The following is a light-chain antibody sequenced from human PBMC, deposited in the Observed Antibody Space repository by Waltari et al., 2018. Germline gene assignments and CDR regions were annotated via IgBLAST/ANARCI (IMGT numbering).Light chain of an antibody. CDR1: NSDVGAYAY. CDR2: EVT. J-gene: IGLJ2*01. Sequence: QSALTQPASVSGSPGQSITISCTGTNSDVGAYAYVSWYHHHPGKAPKLIIYEVTNRPAGVSNRFSGSKSDNTASLTISGLQAEDEAEYYCCSCSYTPTTTVIFGGGTKLTVL. V-gene: IGLV2-14*01. CDR3: CSCSYTPTTTVI.